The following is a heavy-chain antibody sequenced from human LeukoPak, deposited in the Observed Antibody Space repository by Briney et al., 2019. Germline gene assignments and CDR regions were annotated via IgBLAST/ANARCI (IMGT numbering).Heavy chain of an antibody. V-gene: IGHV2-70*04. Sequence: SGPALVKPTKTLTLTCTFSGFSLSTSGMRVSWIRQPPGKALEWLARIDWDDDKFYSTSLKTRLTISKDTSKNQVVLTMTNMDPVDTATYYCARAGDYGVDAFDIWGQGTMVTVSS. CDR2: IDWDDDK. CDR1: GFSLSTSGMR. J-gene: IGHJ3*02. CDR3: ARAGDYGVDAFDI. D-gene: IGHD4-17*01.